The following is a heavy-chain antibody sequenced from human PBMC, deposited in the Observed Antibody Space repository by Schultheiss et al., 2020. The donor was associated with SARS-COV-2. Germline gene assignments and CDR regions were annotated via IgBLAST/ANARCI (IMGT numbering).Heavy chain of an antibody. V-gene: IGHV3-64*01. D-gene: IGHD6-6*01. J-gene: IGHJ6*02. CDR1: GFAVSSFY. CDR3: ARDSGGYSSSSGNNNYYGLDV. CDR2: ITGNGGST. Sequence: GGSLRLSCAASGFAVSSFYMNWVRQAPGKGLEYVSAITGNGGSTYYANSVKGRFTISRDNSKSTLYLQMSSLRAEDTAVYYCARDSGGYSSSSGNNNYYGLDVWGQGTTVTVSS.